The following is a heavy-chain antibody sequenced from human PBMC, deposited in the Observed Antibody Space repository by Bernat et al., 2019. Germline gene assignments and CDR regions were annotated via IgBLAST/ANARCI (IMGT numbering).Heavy chain of an antibody. J-gene: IGHJ4*02. V-gene: IGHV3-74*01. CDR3: ARVLRGAREFDY. CDR2: INSDGSST. Sequence: EVQLVESGGGLVQPGGSLRLSCAASGFTFSSYWMHWVRQAPGKGLVWVSRINSDGSSTSYADSVKGRFTISRDNAKNTLYPQMNSLRAEDTAVYYCARVLRGAREFDYWGQGTLVTVSS. D-gene: IGHD1-26*01. CDR1: GFTFSSYW.